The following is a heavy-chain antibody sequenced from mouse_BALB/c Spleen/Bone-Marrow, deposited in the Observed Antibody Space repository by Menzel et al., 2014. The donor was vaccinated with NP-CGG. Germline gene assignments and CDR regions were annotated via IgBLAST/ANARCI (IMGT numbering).Heavy chain of an antibody. Sequence: EVHLVEPGGGLVQPGGSLKLSCAASGFTFSSYGMSWVRQTPDKRLELVATINSNGGSTYYPDSVKGRFTISRDNAKNTLYLQMSSLKSEDTAMYYCARVWYFDYWGQGTSLTVSS. CDR1: GFTFSSYG. CDR3: ARVWYFDY. V-gene: IGHV5-6-3*01. CDR2: INSNGGST. J-gene: IGHJ2*03.